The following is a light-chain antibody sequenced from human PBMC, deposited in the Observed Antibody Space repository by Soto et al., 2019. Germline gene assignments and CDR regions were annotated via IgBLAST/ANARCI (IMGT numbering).Light chain of an antibody. CDR1: SSDCGGFNY. CDR3: SSYTTSSSYV. Sequence: QSALTQPASVSGSPGQSIPISCTGTSSDCGGFNYVSWYQQHPGKAPKLLIFDVYSRPSGISNRFSGSKSGNTASLTISGLQAEDEADYYCSSYTTSSSYVFGAGTKVTVL. V-gene: IGLV2-14*01. J-gene: IGLJ1*01. CDR2: DVY.